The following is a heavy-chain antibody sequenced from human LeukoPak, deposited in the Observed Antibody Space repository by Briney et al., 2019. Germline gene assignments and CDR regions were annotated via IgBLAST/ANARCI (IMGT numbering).Heavy chain of an antibody. Sequence: EASVKVSCKVSGYTLTELSMHWVRQAPGKGLEWMGGFDPEDGETIYAQKFQGRVTMTEDTSTDTAYMELSSLRSEDTAVYYCATDIDRLFQLDYWGQETLVTVSS. CDR2: FDPEDGET. CDR3: ATDIDRLFQLDY. D-gene: IGHD1-14*01. V-gene: IGHV1-24*01. CDR1: GYTLTELS. J-gene: IGHJ4*02.